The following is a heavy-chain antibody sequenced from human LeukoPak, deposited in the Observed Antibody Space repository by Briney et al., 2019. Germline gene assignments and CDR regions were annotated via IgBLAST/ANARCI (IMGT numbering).Heavy chain of an antibody. D-gene: IGHD2-8*01. V-gene: IGHV1-18*01. Sequence: GASVKVSFKASGYTFTSYGISWVRQAPGQGREWMGWISAYNGNTNYAQKLQGRVTMTTDTSTSTAYMELRSLRSDDTAVYYCAKANREYYYYMDVWGKGTTVTVSS. J-gene: IGHJ6*03. CDR2: ISAYNGNT. CDR3: AKANREYYYYMDV. CDR1: GYTFTSYG.